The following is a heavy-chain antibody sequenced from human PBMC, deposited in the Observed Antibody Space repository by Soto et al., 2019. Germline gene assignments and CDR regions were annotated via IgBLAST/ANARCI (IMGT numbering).Heavy chain of an antibody. CDR1: GGSISSYY. Sequence: SETRSLTCTLAGGSISSYYCICIRQPSGRGLEPIGYIYCSGSTNYDPSRKSRFTMSIDTSKNQLSLKLSSFTSEVRPVYYCARDRLMVRGSTYYYYGMDVWGQGTTVTVSS. J-gene: IGHJ6*02. CDR2: IYCSGST. V-gene: IGHV4-59*01. CDR3: ARDRLMVRGSTYYYYGMDV. D-gene: IGHD3-10*01.